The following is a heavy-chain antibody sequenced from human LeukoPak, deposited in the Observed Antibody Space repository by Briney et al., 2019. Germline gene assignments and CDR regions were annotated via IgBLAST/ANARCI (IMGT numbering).Heavy chain of an antibody. J-gene: IGHJ4*02. V-gene: IGHV1-18*01. Sequence: ASVKVSCKASGYTFTSYGISWVRQAPGQGLEWMGWISAYNGNTNYAQKLQGRVTMTTDTSTSTAYMELRSLRSDDTAVYYCARGGDYSNYDYLTGDDYWGQGTLVTVSS. D-gene: IGHD4-4*01. CDR1: GYTFTSYG. CDR3: ARGGDYSNYDYLTGDDY. CDR2: ISAYNGNT.